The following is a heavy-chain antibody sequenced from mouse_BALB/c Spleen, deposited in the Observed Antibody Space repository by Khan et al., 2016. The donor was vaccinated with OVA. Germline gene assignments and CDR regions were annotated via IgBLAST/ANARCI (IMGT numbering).Heavy chain of an antibody. J-gene: IGHJ4*01. Sequence: QVQLKESGPGLVAPSQSLSITCSVSGFSLITYGVHWVRQSPGKGLEWLGIIWAGGSTNYNSALMSRLSFSNANSKSQVFLKINSLQTDDTAMYYCARETADYGDYEAMDYWGQGTSVTVSS. CDR1: GFSLITYG. CDR3: ARETADYGDYEAMDY. V-gene: IGHV2-9*02. CDR2: IWAGGST. D-gene: IGHD2-13*01.